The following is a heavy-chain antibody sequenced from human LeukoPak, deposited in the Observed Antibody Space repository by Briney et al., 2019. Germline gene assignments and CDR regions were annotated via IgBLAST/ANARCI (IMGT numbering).Heavy chain of an antibody. CDR3: ARDSITMVRGTGYYFDY. V-gene: IGHV4-61*09. CDR1: GGSISSGTSY. J-gene: IGHJ4*02. D-gene: IGHD3-10*01. Sequence: SETLSLTCTVSGGSISSGTSYWSWIRQPAGKGLEWIGHIYTSGSTNYNPSLKSRVTISVDTSKNQFSLKLSSVTAADTAVYYCARDSITMVRGTGYYFDYWGQGTLVTVSS. CDR2: IYTSGST.